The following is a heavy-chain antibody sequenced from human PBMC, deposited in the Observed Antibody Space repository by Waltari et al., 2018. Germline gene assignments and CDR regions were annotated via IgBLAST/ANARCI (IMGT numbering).Heavy chain of an antibody. CDR2: INRDGSN. V-gene: IGHV4-34*01. D-gene: IGHD3-10*01. CDR3: ARVGDYHGSGRFGLDV. Sequence: QVQLQQWGAGLLKPSETLSLTCAVYDGSFSGYFWSWILQSPGKGLEWIGHINRDGSNIYNPSLKSRVAMSVDTLKSQISLRLTSVTAADAAVYYCARVGDYHGSGRFGLDVWGQGTRVTVSS. CDR1: DGSFSGYF. J-gene: IGHJ6*02.